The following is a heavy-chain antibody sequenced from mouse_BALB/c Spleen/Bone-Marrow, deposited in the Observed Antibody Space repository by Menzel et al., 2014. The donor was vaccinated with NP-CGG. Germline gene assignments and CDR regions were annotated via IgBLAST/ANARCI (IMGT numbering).Heavy chain of an antibody. CDR2: IYPYNGGT. J-gene: IGHJ4*01. D-gene: IGHD2-2*01. CDR1: GYTFTDYN. CDR3: AREGGYYDAMDY. V-gene: IGHV1S29*02. Sequence: VQLQQSGPELVKPGASVKISCKASGYTFTDYNMQWVKQSHGKSLEWVGYIYPYNGGTGYNQKFRSKATLTVDSSSSTAYMELRSLTSGDSAVYYCAREGGYYDAMDYWGQGTSVTVSS.